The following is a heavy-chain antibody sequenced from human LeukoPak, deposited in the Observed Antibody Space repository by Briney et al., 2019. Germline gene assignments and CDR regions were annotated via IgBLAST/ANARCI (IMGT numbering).Heavy chain of an antibody. D-gene: IGHD5-18*01. V-gene: IGHV4-59*08. CDR3: ASGERGYSYGPLDY. CDR1: GGSISSLY. Sequence: PSETLSLTCSVSGGSISSLYWSWIRQPPGKGLEWIGYIYYTGSTNYNPSLKSRVTMFVDMSKNQFSLRLSSVTAADTAVYYCASGERGYSYGPLDYWGQGTLVTVSS. J-gene: IGHJ4*02. CDR2: IYYTGST.